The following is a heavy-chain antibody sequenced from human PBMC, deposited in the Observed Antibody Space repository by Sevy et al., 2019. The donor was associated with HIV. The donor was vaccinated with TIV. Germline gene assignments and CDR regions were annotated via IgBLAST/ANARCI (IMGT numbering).Heavy chain of an antibody. J-gene: IGHJ4*02. D-gene: IGHD2-15*01. CDR2: IYSGGST. CDR3: ARDGGGCSGGSCYSSLSFDY. CDR1: GFTVSSNY. V-gene: IGHV3-53*01. Sequence: GGSLRLSCAASGFTVSSNYMSWVRQAPGKGLEWVSVIYSGGSTYYADSVKGRFTISRDNSKNTRYLQMNGLRAEDTAVYYCARDGGGCSGGSCYSSLSFDYWGQGTLVTVSS.